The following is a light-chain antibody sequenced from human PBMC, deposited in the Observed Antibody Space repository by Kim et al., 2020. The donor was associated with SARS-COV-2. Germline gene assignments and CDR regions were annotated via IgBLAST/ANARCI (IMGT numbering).Light chain of an antibody. CDR3: QQRSNRPPAWT. Sequence: PGERATLSCRASQSVSNYLAWYQQKPGQAPRLLIDDASKRATGIAARFSGSGSGTDFTLTISSLEPEDFAVYYCQQRSNRPPAWTFGQGTKVDIK. CDR2: DAS. J-gene: IGKJ1*01. CDR1: QSVSNY. V-gene: IGKV3-11*01.